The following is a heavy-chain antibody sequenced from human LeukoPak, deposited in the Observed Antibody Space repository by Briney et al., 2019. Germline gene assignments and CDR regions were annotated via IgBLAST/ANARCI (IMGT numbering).Heavy chain of an antibody. V-gene: IGHV4-39*07. CDR1: GGSISSSSYY. Sequence: PSETLSFTCTVSGGSISSSSYYWGWIRQPPGKGLEWIGSIYYSGSTYYNPSLKSRVTISVDTSKNQFSLKLSSVTAADTAVYYCASELRSSFDYWGQGTLVTVSS. CDR2: IYYSGST. D-gene: IGHD4-17*01. J-gene: IGHJ4*02. CDR3: ASELRSSFDY.